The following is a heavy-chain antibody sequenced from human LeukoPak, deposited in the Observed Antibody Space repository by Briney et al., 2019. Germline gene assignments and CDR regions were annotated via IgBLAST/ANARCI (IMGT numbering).Heavy chain of an antibody. CDR1: GYTFTNYD. Sequence: GASVKVSCKASGYTFTNYDINWVRQAPGKGLEWMGGFNPKSGDTIYAQKFQGRVTMTRDTSINTAYMELSSLRSEDTAVYYCEGMTMVRGVSGPDYYFGMDGWGEGTTVTVSS. J-gene: IGHJ6*01. CDR2: FNPKSGDT. CDR3: EGMTMVRGVSGPDYYFGMDG. V-gene: IGHV1-8*01. D-gene: IGHD3-10*01.